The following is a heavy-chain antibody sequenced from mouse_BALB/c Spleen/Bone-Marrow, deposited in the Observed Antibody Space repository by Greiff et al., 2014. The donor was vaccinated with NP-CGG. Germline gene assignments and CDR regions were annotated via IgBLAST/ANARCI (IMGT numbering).Heavy chain of an antibody. CDR2: ILPGSGTT. V-gene: IGHV1-9*01. CDR3: ARGLPLDF. J-gene: IGHJ2*01. D-gene: IGHD2-4*01. Sequence: QVQLQQSGAELMKPGASAKISCKATGYTFSNYWIEWVKQRPGHGLEWIGEILPGSGTTNYNEKFDDKAAFTADTSSNTAYMQLSSLTSEDSAVYYCARGLPLDFWGQGTTLTVSS. CDR1: GYTFSNYW.